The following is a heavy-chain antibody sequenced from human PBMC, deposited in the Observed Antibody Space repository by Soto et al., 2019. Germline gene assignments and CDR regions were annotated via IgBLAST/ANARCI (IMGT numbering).Heavy chain of an antibody. Sequence: GGSLRLSCAASGFTFSSYAMSWVRQAPGKGLEWVSAISGSGGSTYYADSVKGRFTISRDNSKNTLYLQMNSLRAEDTAVYYCAKMLGSGPHLYYYMDVWGKGTTVTVSS. J-gene: IGHJ6*03. CDR2: ISGSGGST. V-gene: IGHV3-23*01. CDR3: AKMLGSGPHLYYYMDV. CDR1: GFTFSSYA. D-gene: IGHD3-3*01.